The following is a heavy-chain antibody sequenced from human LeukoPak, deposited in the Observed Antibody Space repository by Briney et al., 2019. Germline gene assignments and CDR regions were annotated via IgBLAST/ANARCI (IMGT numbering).Heavy chain of an antibody. CDR2: ISGSGGST. V-gene: IGHV3-23*01. CDR3: AKEELSYYDFWSGYSPGIFDY. CDR1: GFTFSSYA. J-gene: IGHJ4*02. D-gene: IGHD3-3*01. Sequence: GGSLRLSCAASGFTFSSYAMSWVRQAPGKGLEWVSAISGSGGSTYYADSVKGRFTISRDNSKNTLYLQMNSLRAEDTAAYYCAKEELSYYDFWSGYSPGIFDYWGQGTLVTVSS.